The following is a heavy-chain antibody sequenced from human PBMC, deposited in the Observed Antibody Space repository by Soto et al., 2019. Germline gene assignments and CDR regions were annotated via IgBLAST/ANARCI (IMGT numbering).Heavy chain of an antibody. D-gene: IGHD3-9*01. V-gene: IGHV4-39*02. J-gene: IGHJ6*02. CDR3: AREEAETAYYDILTGYTHYYYGMDV. CDR1: GGTISSGGCF. Sequence: SETLSLTCTVSGGTISSGGCFWSWIRQHPGKGLEWIGYIYYSGSTYYNPSLKSRVTISVDTSKNQFSLKLSSVTAADTAVYYCAREEAETAYYDILTGYTHYYYGMDVWGQGTTVTVSS. CDR2: IYYSGST.